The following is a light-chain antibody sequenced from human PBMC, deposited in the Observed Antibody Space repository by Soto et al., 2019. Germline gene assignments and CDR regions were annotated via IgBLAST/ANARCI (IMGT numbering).Light chain of an antibody. Sequence: QSVLTQPPSASGAPGQRVTISCSGSSSNIGSYTVNWYQQLPGTAPKLLIYSNNQRPSGVPDRFSGSKSGTSVSLAISGLQSEDEADYYCAAWDDSLNGVVFGGGTKLTVI. CDR1: SSNIGSYT. V-gene: IGLV1-44*01. J-gene: IGLJ2*01. CDR2: SNN. CDR3: AAWDDSLNGVV.